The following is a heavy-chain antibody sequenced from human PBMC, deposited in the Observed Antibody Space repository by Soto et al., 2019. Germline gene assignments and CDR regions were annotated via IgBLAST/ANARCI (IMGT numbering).Heavy chain of an antibody. J-gene: IGHJ4*02. Sequence: EVQLVESGGVLVQPGGSLRLSCAASGFTFSSYWMLWVRQAPGKGLVWVSRINSDGSTTSYADSVKGRFTISRDNAKNTLYLQMNSLRAEDTAVYYCARVNPGYSYVNYWGQGTLVTVSS. CDR3: ARVNPGYSYVNY. D-gene: IGHD5-18*01. V-gene: IGHV3-74*01. CDR1: GFTFSSYW. CDR2: INSDGSTT.